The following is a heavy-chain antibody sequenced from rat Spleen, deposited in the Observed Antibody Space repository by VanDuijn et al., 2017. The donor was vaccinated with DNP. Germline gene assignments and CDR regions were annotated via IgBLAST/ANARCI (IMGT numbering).Heavy chain of an antibody. D-gene: IGHD3-7*01. CDR3: ATHELPAYAAFVY. CDR2: IIYDGSRT. CDR1: GFPFSDYN. J-gene: IGHJ3*01. Sequence: EVQLVESGGGLVQSGRSLKVSCAASGFPFSDYNMAWVRQAPKKGLEWVATIIYDGSRTYYRDSVKGRFTISRDNAKSTLYLQMDSLKSEDTATYYCATHELPAYAAFVYWGQGTLVAVSS. V-gene: IGHV5S10*01.